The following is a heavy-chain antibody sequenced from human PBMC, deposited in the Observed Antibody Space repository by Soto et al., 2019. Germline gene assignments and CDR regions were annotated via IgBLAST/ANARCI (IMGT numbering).Heavy chain of an antibody. D-gene: IGHD6-13*01. V-gene: IGHV4-34*01. CDR2: INHSGST. J-gene: IGHJ6*02. Sequence: SETLSLTCAVYGGSFSGYYWSWIRQPPGKGLEWIGEINHSGSTNYNPSLKSRVTISVDTSKNQFSLKLSSVTAADTAVYYCARAGTYSSSWAYYYYGMDVWGQGTTVTVSS. CDR3: ARAGTYSSSWAYYYYGMDV. CDR1: GGSFSGYY.